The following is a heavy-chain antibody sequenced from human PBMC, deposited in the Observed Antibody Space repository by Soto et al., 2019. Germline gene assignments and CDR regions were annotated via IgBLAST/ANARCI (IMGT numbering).Heavy chain of an antibody. Sequence: EVQLVESGGGLVQPGGSLRLSCAASGFTFSSYWMSWVRQAPGKGLEWVANITQEGSEKYYVDSVKGRFTISRDNSKNSLYFQMDSLRAEDTAVYFCARDLAWTTIPNYWGQGTLVTVSS. D-gene: IGHD4-17*01. CDR3: ARDLAWTTIPNY. CDR1: GFTFSSYW. CDR2: ITQEGSEK. J-gene: IGHJ4*02. V-gene: IGHV3-7*04.